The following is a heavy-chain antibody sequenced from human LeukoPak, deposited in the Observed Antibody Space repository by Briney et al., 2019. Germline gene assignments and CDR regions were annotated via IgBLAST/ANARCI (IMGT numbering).Heavy chain of an antibody. V-gene: IGHV3-66*04. CDR1: GLTVSNNY. D-gene: IGHD4-17*01. CDR2: VYPEGNT. CDR3: ARLLTTAIRWAWYFDL. J-gene: IGHJ2*01. Sequence: GGSLRLSCVASGLTVSNNYMSWVRQVPGRGLEWVSVVYPEGNTYYADSAKGRFAISTDISKNTLFLQMDSLRAEDTAVYYCARLLTTAIRWAWYFDLWGRGTLVTVSS.